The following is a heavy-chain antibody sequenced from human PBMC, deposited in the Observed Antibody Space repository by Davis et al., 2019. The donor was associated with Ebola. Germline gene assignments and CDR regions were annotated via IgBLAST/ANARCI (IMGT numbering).Heavy chain of an antibody. V-gene: IGHV3-33*01. CDR2: IWSDGTRT. D-gene: IGHD7-27*01. J-gene: IGHJ3*02. Sequence: PGGSLRLSCATGGFTFRSNGMHWVRQAPGKGLEWVAVIWSDGTRTHFAYSVKGRFTISRDNSMNTLYLQMNSLRAEDTALYYCETDPNPLTGGGVEDAFDIWGRGTMVTVSS. CDR1: GFTFRSNG. CDR3: ETDPNPLTGGGVEDAFDI.